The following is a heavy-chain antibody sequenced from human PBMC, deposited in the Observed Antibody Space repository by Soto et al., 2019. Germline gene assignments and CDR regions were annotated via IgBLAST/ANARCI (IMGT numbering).Heavy chain of an antibody. J-gene: IGHJ4*02. CDR3: AAGGGITRYS. D-gene: IGHD1-26*01. CDR1: GGSISSGGYS. Sequence: QLQLQESGSGLVKPSQTLSLTCAVSGGSISSGGYSWSWIRQPPGKGLEWIGYIYHSGSTYYNPSLKSRVTGTGVRSNNQITLKPSCVTAADTGVYHCAAGGGITRYSWVQGTLVTVAS. V-gene: IGHV4-30-2*01. CDR2: IYHSGST.